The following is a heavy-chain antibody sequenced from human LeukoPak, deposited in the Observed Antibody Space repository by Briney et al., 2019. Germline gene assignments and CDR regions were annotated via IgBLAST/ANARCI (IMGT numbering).Heavy chain of an antibody. V-gene: IGHV3-15*05. CDR3: TTDFSHFDFSSGYYSY. J-gene: IGHJ4*02. Sequence: KAGGSLRLSCVISGFRFSDYWMSWVRQAPGKGLEWVGRIKSNLDGGTTDFAAPVKGRSSISRDDLARTLYLQMNNLKADDTGVYYCTTDFSHFDFSSGYYSYWGQGSLVTVSS. CDR2: IKSNLDGGTT. D-gene: IGHD3-3*01. CDR1: GFRFSDYW.